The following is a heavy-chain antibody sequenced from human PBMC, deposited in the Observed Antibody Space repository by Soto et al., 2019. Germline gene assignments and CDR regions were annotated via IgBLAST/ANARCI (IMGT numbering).Heavy chain of an antibody. Sequence: QVLLQESGPGLVQPSGTLSLSCVVSGVSIGGNYYWGWVRQPPGKGLEWLGVMSHIGSVNYNPSLKSRVTISMDKSQNQCSLKLNSVTTADTAVYYCARSFGSYAIDYWGQGTLVIVSS. V-gene: IGHV4-4*02. CDR3: ARSFGSYAIDY. J-gene: IGHJ4*02. CDR2: MSHIGSV. D-gene: IGHD6-19*01. CDR1: GVSIGGNYY.